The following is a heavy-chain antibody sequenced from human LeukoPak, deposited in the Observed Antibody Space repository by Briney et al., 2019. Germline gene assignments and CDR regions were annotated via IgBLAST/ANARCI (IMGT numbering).Heavy chain of an antibody. V-gene: IGHV4-59*01. CDR2: IYYSGST. D-gene: IGHD1-1*01. J-gene: IGHJ4*02. CDR3: ARHFGRRDWYYFDY. Sequence: SETLSLTCTVSGGSISTYYWSWIRQPPGKGLEWIGYIYYSGSTNYNPSLKSRVTISVDTSKNQFSLKLGSVTAAGTAVYYCARHFGRRDWYYFDYWGQGTLVTVSS. CDR1: GGSISTYY.